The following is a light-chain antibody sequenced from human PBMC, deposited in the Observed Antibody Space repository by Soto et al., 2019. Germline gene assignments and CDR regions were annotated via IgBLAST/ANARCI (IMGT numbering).Light chain of an antibody. CDR2: EVT. V-gene: IGLV2-8*01. Sequence: QSALTQPPSVSGSPGQSVTISCTGTSSDVGDYNYVSWYQHQPDKAPKLMIYEVTKRPSGVPDRFSGSKSGNTASLTVSGLQAEDDADYYCSSYAGSNNFGVFGGGTKVTVL. CDR3: SSYAGSNNFGV. J-gene: IGLJ2*01. CDR1: SSDVGDYNY.